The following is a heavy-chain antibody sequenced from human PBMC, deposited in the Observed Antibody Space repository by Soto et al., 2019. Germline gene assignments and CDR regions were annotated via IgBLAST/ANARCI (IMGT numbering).Heavy chain of an antibody. CDR2: TYFWSKWDT. J-gene: IGHJ5*02. CDR1: GDSLSSNSAA. CDR3: AREGLMADRKFDP. Sequence: SQTLSLTCAISGDSLSSNSAAWNWTRQSPSRGLEWLGRTYFWSKWDTDYAVSVKSRVTISLDTSKDQFSLKVTSVTAADTAVYYCAREGLMADRKFDPWGPGTLVTVS. V-gene: IGHV6-1*01.